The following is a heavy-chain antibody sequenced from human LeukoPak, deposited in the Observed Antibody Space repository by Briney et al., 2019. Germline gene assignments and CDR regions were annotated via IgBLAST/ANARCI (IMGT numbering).Heavy chain of an antibody. D-gene: IGHD3-10*01. CDR3: ARGGDNSNNWFDP. CDR1: GFTFSNYG. J-gene: IGHJ5*02. Sequence: GRSLRLSCAASGFTFSNYGMHWVRQAPGKGLEWVAVVSSDGSIDYYADSLRGRFTVSRDNSKNTMFLQFNTLRPEDTAVYYCARGGDNSNNWFDPWGQGTLVTVSS. V-gene: IGHV3-30*03. CDR2: VSSDGSID.